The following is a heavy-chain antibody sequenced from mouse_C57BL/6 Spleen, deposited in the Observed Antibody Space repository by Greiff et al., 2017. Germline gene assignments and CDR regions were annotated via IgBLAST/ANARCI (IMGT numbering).Heavy chain of an antibody. CDR3: VRDHDDYAWFAY. CDR1: GFTFNTYA. CDR2: IRRKSSNYAT. J-gene: IGHJ3*01. Sequence: EVQLVESGGGLVQPKGSLKLSCAASGFTFNTYAMHWVRQAPGKGLEWVARIRRKSSNYATYYADSVKDRFTISSDDTQSMLYLQMNNLKTEDTAMYDCVRDHDDYAWFAYWGQGALVTVSA. V-gene: IGHV10-3*01. D-gene: IGHD2-4*01.